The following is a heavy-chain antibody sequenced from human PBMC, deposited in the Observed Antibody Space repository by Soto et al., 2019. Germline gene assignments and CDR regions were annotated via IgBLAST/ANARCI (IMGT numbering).Heavy chain of an antibody. CDR1: GFTFSSYA. V-gene: IGHV3-30-3*01. J-gene: IGHJ4*02. Sequence: GSLRLSCAASGFTFSSYAMHWVRQAPGKGLEWVAVISYDGSNKYYADSVKGRFTISRDNSKNTLYLQMNSLRAEDTAVYYCARDSITGTTVLDYWGQGTLVAVSS. CDR3: ARDSITGTTVLDY. CDR2: ISYDGSNK. D-gene: IGHD1-7*01.